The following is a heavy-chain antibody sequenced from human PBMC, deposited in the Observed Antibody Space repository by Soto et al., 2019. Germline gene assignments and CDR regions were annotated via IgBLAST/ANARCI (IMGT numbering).Heavy chain of an antibody. Sequence: PGGSLRLSCAASGFTFSTSAMSWVRQAPGKGLEWVSAISGSGMTTKYAGSVKGRFTISRDNSQNTLYLQMNSLRAEDTAVYYCARTLYSYYGDYFDYWGQRTLVTVSS. V-gene: IGHV3-23*05. D-gene: IGHD4-17*01. CDR1: GFTFSTSA. J-gene: IGHJ4*02. CDR3: ARTLYSYYGDYFDY. CDR2: ISGSGMTT.